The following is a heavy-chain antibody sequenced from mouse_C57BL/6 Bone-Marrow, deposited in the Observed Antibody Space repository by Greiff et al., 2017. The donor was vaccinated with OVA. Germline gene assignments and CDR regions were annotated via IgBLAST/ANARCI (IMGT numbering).Heavy chain of an antibody. Sequence: VQLQESGPGLVKPSQSLFLTCSITGFPITSGYYWIWIRQSPGKPLEWMGYITHSGETFYNPSLQSPISITRETSKNQFFLQLNSVTTEDTAMYYCAGASYDYDAMDYWGQGTSVTVSS. CDR2: ITHSGET. J-gene: IGHJ4*01. CDR3: AGASYDYDAMDY. V-gene: IGHV12-3*01. CDR1: GFPITSGYY. D-gene: IGHD6-1*01.